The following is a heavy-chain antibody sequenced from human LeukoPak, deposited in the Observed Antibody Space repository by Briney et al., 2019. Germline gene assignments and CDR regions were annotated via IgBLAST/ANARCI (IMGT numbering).Heavy chain of an antibody. CDR1: GYTLTELS. J-gene: IGHJ4*02. CDR2: INPSGGST. V-gene: IGHV1-46*03. Sequence: ASVKVSCKVSGYTLTELSMHWVRQAPGQGLEWMGIINPSGGSTSYAQKFQGRVTMTRDTSTSTVYMELSSLRSEDTAVYYCASGDDYFDYWGQGTLVTVSS. CDR3: ASGDDYFDY.